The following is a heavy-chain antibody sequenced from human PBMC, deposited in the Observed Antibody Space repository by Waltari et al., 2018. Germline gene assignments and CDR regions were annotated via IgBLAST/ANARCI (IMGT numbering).Heavy chain of an antibody. V-gene: IGHV3-7*01. CDR3: ARDGPITIPSSPFDY. D-gene: IGHD3-3*01. Sequence: EVQLVESGGGLVQPGGSLRLSCAASGFTFSSYWMSWVRQAPGKGLEWVANIKQDGSEKYYVDSVKGRFTISRDNAKNSLYLQMNSLRAEDTAVYYCARDGPITIPSSPFDYWGQGTLVTVSS. CDR2: IKQDGSEK. CDR1: GFTFSSYW. J-gene: IGHJ4*02.